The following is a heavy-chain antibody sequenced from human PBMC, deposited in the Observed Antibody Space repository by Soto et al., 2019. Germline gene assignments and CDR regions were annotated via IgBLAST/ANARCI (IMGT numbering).Heavy chain of an antibody. CDR1: GGSFSGYY. D-gene: IGHD6-13*01. V-gene: IGHV4-34*01. Sequence: SETLSLTCGVYGGSFSGYYWSWIRQPPGKGLEWIGEINHSGSTNYNPSLKSRVTISVDTSKNQFSLKLSSVTAADTAVYYCAREQQLVQGSGYFDYWGQGTLVTVSS. J-gene: IGHJ4*02. CDR2: INHSGST. CDR3: AREQQLVQGSGYFDY.